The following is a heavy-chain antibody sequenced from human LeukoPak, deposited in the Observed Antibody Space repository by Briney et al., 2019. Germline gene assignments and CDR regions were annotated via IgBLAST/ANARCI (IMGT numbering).Heavy chain of an antibody. V-gene: IGHV1-2*02. CDR1: GYTFTGYY. CDR2: INPNSGGT. D-gene: IGHD5-12*01. Sequence: ASVKVSCKASGYTFTGYYMHWVRQAPGQGLEWMGWINPNSGGTNYAQKFQGRVTMTRDTSISTAYMELSRLRSDDTAVYYCARDKPLRGYSGYDGHDRAFDIWGQGTMVTVSS. J-gene: IGHJ3*02. CDR3: ARDKPLRGYSGYDGHDRAFDI.